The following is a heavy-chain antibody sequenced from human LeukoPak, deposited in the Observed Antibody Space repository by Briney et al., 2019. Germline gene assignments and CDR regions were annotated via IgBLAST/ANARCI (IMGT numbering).Heavy chain of an antibody. CDR1: GFTFSDSA. CDR3: ARDLGPTTVTTFGF. J-gene: IGHJ4*02. Sequence: GGSLRLSCAASGFTFSDSAMHWVRQASGKGLEWVGRIRSKASSYATEYAASVKGRFTMSRDDSKNTAYLQMNSLRAEDTAVYYCARDLGPTTVTTFGFWGQGTLVTVSS. D-gene: IGHD4-17*01. V-gene: IGHV3-73*01. CDR2: IRSKASSYAT.